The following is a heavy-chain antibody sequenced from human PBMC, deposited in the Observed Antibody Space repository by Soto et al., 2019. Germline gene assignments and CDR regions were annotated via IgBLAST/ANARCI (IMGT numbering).Heavy chain of an antibody. J-gene: IGHJ5*02. CDR1: GFTFSSYA. D-gene: IGHD2-2*01. Sequence: EVQLLESGGGLVQPGGSLRLSCAASGFTFSSYAMSWVRQAPGKGLEWVSGISGSGGSTDYADSVKGRFTISRDNFKNTLDLQMNSPRADDTAVYYCAKRNWEGCSSISCYVYDHWGQGTLVTVS. CDR3: AKRNWEGCSSISCYVYDH. V-gene: IGHV3-23*01. CDR2: ISGSGGST.